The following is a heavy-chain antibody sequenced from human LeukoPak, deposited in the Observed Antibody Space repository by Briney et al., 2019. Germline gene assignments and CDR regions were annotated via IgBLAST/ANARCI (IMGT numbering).Heavy chain of an antibody. J-gene: IGHJ4*02. V-gene: IGHV4-31*03. Sequence: SETLSLTCTVSGGSISSGGYYWSWIRQHPGKGLEWIGFIYYSGSTYYNPSLKSRVTFSVDTSKNQFSLKLSSVNAADTAVYYCARAVYDYIWGSYRFGYWGQGTLVTVSS. CDR2: IYYSGST. CDR1: GGSISSGGYY. D-gene: IGHD3-16*02. CDR3: ARAVYDYIWGSYRFGY.